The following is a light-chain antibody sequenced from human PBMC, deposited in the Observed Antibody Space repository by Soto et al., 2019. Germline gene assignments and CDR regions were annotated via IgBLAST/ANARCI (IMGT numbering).Light chain of an antibody. CDR1: QSVSSNC. CDR3: QQYGKSRFI. V-gene: IGKV3-20*01. Sequence: DIVLTQSPGTLSLSPGERATLSCRASQSVSSNCLAWYQQKHGQAPRLLIYGASSRATGISDRFSGSGSGTDFTLTISRLEPEDFAVYYCQQYGKSRFIFGPGTKVDIK. J-gene: IGKJ3*01. CDR2: GAS.